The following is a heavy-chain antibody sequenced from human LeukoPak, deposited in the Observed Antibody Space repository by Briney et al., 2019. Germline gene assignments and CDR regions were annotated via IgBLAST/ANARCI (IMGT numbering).Heavy chain of an antibody. CDR2: INPSGGAT. Sequence: PRASVKVSCKASGYTFTGYYMHWVRQAPGQGLEWMGIINPSGGATTYAQKFQGRVTMTRDTSTNTVYMELSSLTSEDTAVYYCARSIHQSEPLDFWGQGTLVTVSS. V-gene: IGHV1-46*01. D-gene: IGHD6-6*01. CDR1: GYTFTGYY. J-gene: IGHJ4*02. CDR3: ARSIHQSEPLDF.